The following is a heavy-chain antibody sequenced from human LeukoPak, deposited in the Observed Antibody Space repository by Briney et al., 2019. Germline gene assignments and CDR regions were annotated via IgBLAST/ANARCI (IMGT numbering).Heavy chain of an antibody. V-gene: IGHV4-61*02. Sequence: SETLSLTCTVSGGSINSGNYYWSWIRQPAGKGLEWIGRIYTSGSTNYNPSLKGRVTVSLDTSKNQFSLKLSSVTAADTAVYYCARDLDYPPYNWFDPWGQRTLVTVSS. J-gene: IGHJ5*02. CDR3: ARDLDYPPYNWFDP. CDR1: GGSINSGNYY. D-gene: IGHD4-11*01. CDR2: IYTSGST.